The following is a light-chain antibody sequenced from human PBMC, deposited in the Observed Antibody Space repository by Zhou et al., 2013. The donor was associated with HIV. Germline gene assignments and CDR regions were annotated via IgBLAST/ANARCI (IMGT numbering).Light chain of an antibody. V-gene: IGKV1-5*03. CDR3: QQCNSSPYT. CDR1: QSISSW. Sequence: DIQMTQSPSTLSASVGDRVTITCRASQSISSWLAWYQQKPGKASKLLIYKASSLESGVPSRFSGSGSGTEFTLTISSLQPDDSATYYCQQCNSSPYTFGQGTKLEIK. CDR2: KAS. J-gene: IGKJ2*01.